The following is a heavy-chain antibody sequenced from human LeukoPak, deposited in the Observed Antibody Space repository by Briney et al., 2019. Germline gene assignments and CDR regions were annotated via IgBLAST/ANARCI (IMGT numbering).Heavy chain of an antibody. D-gene: IGHD3-10*01. V-gene: IGHV4-59*08. CDR3: ARHSYYGSGSYYNGPTGY. J-gene: IGHJ4*02. CDR1: GGSISSYY. CDR2: IYYSGST. Sequence: SETLSLTCTVSGGSISSYYWSWIRQPPGKGLEWIGYIYYSGSTNYNPSLKSRVTISVDTSKNQFSLKLSSVTAADTAVYYCARHSYYGSGSYYNGPTGYWGQGTLVTVSS.